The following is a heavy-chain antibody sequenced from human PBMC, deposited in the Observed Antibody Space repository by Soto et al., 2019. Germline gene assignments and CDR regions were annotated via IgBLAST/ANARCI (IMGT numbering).Heavy chain of an antibody. J-gene: IGHJ4*02. D-gene: IGHD3-10*01. Sequence: GGSLRLSCAASGFTFSSYAMSWVRQAPGKGLEWVSAISGSGGSTYYADSVKGRFTISRDNSKNTLYLQMNSLRAEDTAVYYCAKESKDYYGSGSYSPYFDYWGQGTLVTVSS. CDR3: AKESKDYYGSGSYSPYFDY. CDR1: GFTFSSYA. CDR2: ISGSGGST. V-gene: IGHV3-23*01.